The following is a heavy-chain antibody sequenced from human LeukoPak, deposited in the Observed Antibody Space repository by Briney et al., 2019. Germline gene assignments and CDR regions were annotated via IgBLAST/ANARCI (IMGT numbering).Heavy chain of an antibody. CDR2: INYSGST. CDR1: GGSISSGGYS. D-gene: IGHD4-11*01. Sequence: SETLSLTCAVSGGSISSGGYSWSWIRQPPGKGLEWIGYINYSGSTYYNPSLKSRVTISVDTSKNQFSLKLSSVTAADTAVYYCARVETTVTYPNSYYYYMDVWGKGTTVTVSS. V-gene: IGHV4-30-4*07. J-gene: IGHJ6*03. CDR3: ARVETTVTYPNSYYYYMDV.